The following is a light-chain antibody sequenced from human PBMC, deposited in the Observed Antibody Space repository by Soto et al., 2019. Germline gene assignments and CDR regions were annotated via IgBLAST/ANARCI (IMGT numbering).Light chain of an antibody. CDR3: QQYGSSPYT. CDR1: QSVSSSN. Sequence: ENVLTQSPGTLSLSPGERAILSCRASQSVSSSNLAWYQQKPGQAPRPLIYGASSRATGIPDRFSGSGSGTDFTLTISRLEPEDFAVYYCQQYGSSPYTFGQVTKVEIK. J-gene: IGKJ2*01. CDR2: GAS. V-gene: IGKV3-20*01.